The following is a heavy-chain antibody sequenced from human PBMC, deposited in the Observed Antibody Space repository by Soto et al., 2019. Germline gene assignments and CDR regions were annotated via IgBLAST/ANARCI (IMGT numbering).Heavy chain of an antibody. CDR1: GDSITSGNYY. V-gene: IGHV4-31*03. J-gene: IGHJ6*02. Sequence: QVQLQESGPGLVKPSQTLSLTCTVSGDSITSGNYYWSWIRQHPGKGPEWIGYVYHTGSTYYNPSLESRVTLSVDTPKNQFCLNLRSVTAADTAVYYCARVDYGDVDLCYYYGMDVWGQGTTVIVSS. CDR3: ARVDYGDVDLCYYYGMDV. CDR2: VYHTGST. D-gene: IGHD4-17*01.